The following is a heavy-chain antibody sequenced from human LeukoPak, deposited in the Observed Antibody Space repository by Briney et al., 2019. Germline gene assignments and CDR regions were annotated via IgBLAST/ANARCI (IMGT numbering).Heavy chain of an antibody. Sequence: GASVKVSCKASGYTFTGYYMHWVRQAPGQGLEWMGWINPNSGGTNYAQKFQGRVTMTRDTSISTAYMELSRLRSDDTAVYYCARVIRYSSSFDAFDIWGQGTMVTVSS. J-gene: IGHJ3*02. V-gene: IGHV1-2*02. D-gene: IGHD6-13*01. CDR2: INPNSGGT. CDR1: GYTFTGYY. CDR3: ARVIRYSSSFDAFDI.